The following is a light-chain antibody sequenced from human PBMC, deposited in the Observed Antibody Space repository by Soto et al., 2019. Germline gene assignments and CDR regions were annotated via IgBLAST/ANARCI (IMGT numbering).Light chain of an antibody. CDR1: QSVGRS. V-gene: IGKV3D-15*01. Sequence: EVVLTQSPVTLSLSPGERATLSCRASQSVGRSYLAWYQQKPGQAPRLLISSVSKRATGIPDRFSGGGSGTEFTLTISSLQSEDFAVYYCQQYNNWWTFGQGTKVDIK. CDR3: QQYNNWWT. CDR2: SVS. J-gene: IGKJ1*01.